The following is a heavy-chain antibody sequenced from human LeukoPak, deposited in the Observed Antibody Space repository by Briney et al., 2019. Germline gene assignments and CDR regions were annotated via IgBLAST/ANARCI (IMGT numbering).Heavy chain of an antibody. D-gene: IGHD3-10*01. J-gene: IGHJ4*02. V-gene: IGHV3-30-3*01. CDR3: ASGDYYGLGNYYNPNFDY. CDR2: ISYDGSNK. CDR1: EFTFSNYA. Sequence: AGGSLRLSCAASEFTFSNYAMHWVRQAPGRGLEWVALISYDGSNKYYADSVKGRFSISRDNSKNTLYLQMNSLRAEDTAVYYCASGDYYGLGNYYNPNFDYWGQGTLVTVSS.